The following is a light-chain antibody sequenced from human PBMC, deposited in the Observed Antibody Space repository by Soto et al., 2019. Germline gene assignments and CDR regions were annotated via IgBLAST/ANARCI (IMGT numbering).Light chain of an antibody. CDR1: SSDVGGYNF. Sequence: QSALTQPASVSGSPGQSIIISCTGTSSDVGGYNFVSWYQQHPGKAPKFIIYDVRNRPSGVSNRFSGSRSGNTASLTISGLQAEDEADYYCSSYTSSSTVIFGGGTKLTVL. J-gene: IGLJ2*01. V-gene: IGLV2-14*03. CDR3: SSYTSSSTVI. CDR2: DVR.